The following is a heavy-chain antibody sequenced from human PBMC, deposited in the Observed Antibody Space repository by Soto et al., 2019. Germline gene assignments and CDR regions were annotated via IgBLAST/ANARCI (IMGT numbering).Heavy chain of an antibody. Sequence: QLQLQESGPGLVKPSETLSLTCSVSGGSITTSSYNWDWIRQPPGKGLEWIGTIYYDGITSYNPSLKSQVTISVDTSKNHFALKVNSVTAADSAFYYCARFYGNDFDVVGRGTVVTVSS. J-gene: IGHJ3*01. CDR1: GGSITTSSYN. V-gene: IGHV4-39*02. CDR3: ARFYGNDFDV. CDR2: IYYDGIT. D-gene: IGHD3-10*01.